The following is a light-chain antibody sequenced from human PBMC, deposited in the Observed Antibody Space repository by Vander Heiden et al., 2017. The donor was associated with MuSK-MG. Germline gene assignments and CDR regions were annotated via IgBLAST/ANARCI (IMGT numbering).Light chain of an antibody. CDR2: AAS. J-gene: IGKJ3*01. CDR1: QSISSY. Sequence: DIQMTQSPSSLSASVGDRVTITCRASQSISSYLNWYQQKPGKAPKLLIYAASSLQSGVPSRFSGSGSGTDFTLTISSLQPEDFATYYCQQSYSTPYHFGHGTKVDIK. CDR3: QQSYSTPYH. V-gene: IGKV1-39*01.